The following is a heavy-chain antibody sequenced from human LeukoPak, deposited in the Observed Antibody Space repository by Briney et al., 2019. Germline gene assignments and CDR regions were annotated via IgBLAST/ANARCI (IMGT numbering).Heavy chain of an antibody. CDR3: ARDGRPHYGAGEY. J-gene: IGHJ4*02. V-gene: IGHV3-11*04. CDR1: GFTFSDYY. CDR2: ISSSGSTI. D-gene: IGHD4-17*01. Sequence: GGSLRLSCAASGFTFSDYYMSWIRQAPGKGLEWVSYISSSGSTIYYADSVKGRFTISRDNAKNSLFLQMKSLRVEDTAVYYCARDGRPHYGAGEYWGQGTLVTVSS.